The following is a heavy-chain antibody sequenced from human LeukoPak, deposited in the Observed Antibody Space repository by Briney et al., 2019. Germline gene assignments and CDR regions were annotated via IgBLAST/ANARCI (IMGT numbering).Heavy chain of an antibody. V-gene: IGHV3-23*01. CDR3: AKDQPWFDP. CDR1: GFTFNKFG. CDR2: ISGSGGST. D-gene: IGHD6-19*01. J-gene: IGHJ5*02. Sequence: GGSLRLSCAASGFTFNKFGMTWVRQAPGKGLDWVSAISGSGGSTYYADSVKGRCTISRDNSKNTLYLQMNSLRAEDTAVYYCAKDQPWFDPWGQGTLVTVSS.